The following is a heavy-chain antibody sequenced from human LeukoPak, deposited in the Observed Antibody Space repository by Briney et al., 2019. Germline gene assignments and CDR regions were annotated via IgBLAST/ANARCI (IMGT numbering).Heavy chain of an antibody. CDR2: ISIRSDTI. CDR3: ARALTTLTYEGY. CDR1: GFTFSSYN. V-gene: IGHV3-48*04. Sequence: GGSLRLSCAASGFTFSSYNMNWVRQAPGKGLEWVSYISIRSDTIYYADSVKGRFTVSRDNAKDSLYLQMNSLRAEDTAVYYCARALTTLTYEGYWGQGTLVTVSS. D-gene: IGHD1-1*01. J-gene: IGHJ4*02.